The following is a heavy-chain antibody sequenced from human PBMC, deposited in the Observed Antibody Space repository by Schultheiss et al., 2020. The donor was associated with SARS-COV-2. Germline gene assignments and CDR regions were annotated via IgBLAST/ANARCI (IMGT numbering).Heavy chain of an antibody. D-gene: IGHD1-26*01. Sequence: GESLKISCAASGFTFSSYGMHWVRQSPGKGLEWVAVISYDGSNKYYADSVKGRFTISRDNSKNTLYLQMNSLRAEDTAVYYCVKDKVGATGYWGQGALVTVSS. CDR3: VKDKVGATGY. V-gene: IGHV3-30*18. CDR1: GFTFSSYG. J-gene: IGHJ4*02. CDR2: ISYDGSNK.